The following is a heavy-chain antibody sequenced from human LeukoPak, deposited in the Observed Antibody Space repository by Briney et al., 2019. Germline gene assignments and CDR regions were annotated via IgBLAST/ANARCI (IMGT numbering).Heavy chain of an antibody. CDR1: GYTFTSYG. CDR2: IIPIFGTA. V-gene: IGHV1-69*06. Sequence: SVKVSCKASGYTFTSYGISWVRQAPGQGLEWMGGIIPIFGTANYAQKFQGRVTITADKSTSTAYMELSSLRSEDTAVYYCAARDGYNLRQFGDWGQRTLVTVSS. CDR3: AARDGYNLRQFGD. D-gene: IGHD5-24*01. J-gene: IGHJ4*02.